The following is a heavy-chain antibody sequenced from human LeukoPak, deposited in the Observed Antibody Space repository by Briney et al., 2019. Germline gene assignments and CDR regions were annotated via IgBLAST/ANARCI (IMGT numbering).Heavy chain of an antibody. Sequence: PGGSLRLSCAASGFSVSSNYMSWVRQAPGKGLEWVSAISGSGGSTYYADSVKGRFTISRDNSKNTLYLQMNSLRAEDTAVYYCAFHYFDSSGPDAFDIWGQGTMVTVSS. CDR3: AFHYFDSSGPDAFDI. J-gene: IGHJ3*02. V-gene: IGHV3-23*01. CDR1: GFSVSSNY. D-gene: IGHD3-22*01. CDR2: ISGSGGST.